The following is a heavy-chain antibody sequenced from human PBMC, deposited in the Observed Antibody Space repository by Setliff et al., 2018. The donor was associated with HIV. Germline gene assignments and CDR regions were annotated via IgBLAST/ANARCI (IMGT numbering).Heavy chain of an antibody. CDR1: GGSISSNW. V-gene: IGHV4-4*02. CDR2: IYHSGST. CDR3: ARGDGYRGNDAYYDSGMDV. J-gene: IGHJ6*02. Sequence: PSETLSLTCAVSGGSISSNWWSWVRQSPGKGLEWIGEIYHSGSTHYNPSLQSRVTISVDKSKSQFSLNLRSVTAADTAVYYCARGDGYRGNDAYYDSGMDVWGQGITVTVSS. D-gene: IGHD5-12*01.